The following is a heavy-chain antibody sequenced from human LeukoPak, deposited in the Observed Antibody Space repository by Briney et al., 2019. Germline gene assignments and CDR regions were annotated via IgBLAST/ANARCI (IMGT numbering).Heavy chain of an antibody. Sequence: GASVKVSCKGSGYTFTHYTINWVRQAPGQGLEWMGWIKTNTGNPTYAQGFTGRFVFSLDTSVSTAYLQISSLKAEDTAVYYCAGYDSSLPWGQGTLVTVSS. CDR1: GYTFTHYT. D-gene: IGHD3-22*01. J-gene: IGHJ4*02. V-gene: IGHV7-4-1*02. CDR2: IKTNTGNP. CDR3: AGYDSSLP.